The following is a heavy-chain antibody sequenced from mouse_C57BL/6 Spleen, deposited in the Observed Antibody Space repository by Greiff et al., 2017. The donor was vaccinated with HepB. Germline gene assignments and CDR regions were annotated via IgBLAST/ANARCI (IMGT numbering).Heavy chain of an antibody. V-gene: IGHV1-69*01. CDR3: ARGVYYDYDRDYYAMDY. CDR1: GYTFTSYW. Sequence: VQLQQPGAELVMPGASVKLSCKASGYTFTSYWMHWVKQRPGQGLEWIGEIDPSDSYTNYNQKFKGKSTLTVDKSSSTAYMQLSSLTSEDSAVYYCARGVYYDYDRDYYAMDYWGEGTSVTVSS. J-gene: IGHJ4*01. D-gene: IGHD2-4*01. CDR2: IDPSDSYT.